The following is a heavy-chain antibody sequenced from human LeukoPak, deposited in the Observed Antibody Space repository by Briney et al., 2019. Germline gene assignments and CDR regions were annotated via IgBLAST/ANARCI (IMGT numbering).Heavy chain of an antibody. J-gene: IGHJ3*02. CDR3: ARPETQYSSGLDGFDI. V-gene: IGHV3-74*01. D-gene: IGHD6-19*01. CDR2: ISSDGSST. CDR1: GFTFSSYW. Sequence: GGSLRLSCAASGFTFSSYWMHWVRQAPGKGLVWVSRISSDGSSTDYADSVKGRFTISRDNAKNTLYLQMNSLRTEDTAVYYCARPETQYSSGLDGFDIWGQGTMVTVSS.